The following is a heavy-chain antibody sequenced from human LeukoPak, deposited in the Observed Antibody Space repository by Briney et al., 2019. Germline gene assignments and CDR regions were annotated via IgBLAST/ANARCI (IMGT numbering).Heavy chain of an antibody. Sequence: GGSLRLSCAASGFTFSSYAMHWVRQAPGKGLEWVAVISYDGSNKYYADSVKGRFTISRDNSKNTLYLQMNSLRAEDTAVYYCARDQGGRWLQFGFAFDYWGQGTLVTVSS. CDR3: ARDQGGRWLQFGFAFDY. CDR1: GFTFSSYA. D-gene: IGHD5-24*01. J-gene: IGHJ4*02. CDR2: ISYDGSNK. V-gene: IGHV3-30-3*01.